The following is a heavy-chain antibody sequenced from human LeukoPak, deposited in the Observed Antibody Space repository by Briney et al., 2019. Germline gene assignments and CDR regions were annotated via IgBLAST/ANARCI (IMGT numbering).Heavy chain of an antibody. Sequence: GSLRLSCAASGFIFSSYSMNWVRQAPGKGLEWVSYISSSSSTIYYADSVKGRFTISRDNAKNSLYLQMNSLRAEDTAVYYCARRHTSYWYFDLWGRGTLVTVSS. D-gene: IGHD1-1*01. CDR2: ISSSSSTI. CDR1: GFIFSSYS. CDR3: ARRHTSYWYFDL. J-gene: IGHJ2*01. V-gene: IGHV3-48*01.